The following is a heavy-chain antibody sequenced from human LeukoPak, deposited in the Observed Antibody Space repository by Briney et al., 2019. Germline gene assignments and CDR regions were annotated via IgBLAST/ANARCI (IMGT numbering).Heavy chain of an antibody. CDR1: GYTFTNYY. Sequence: GASVKVSCKASGYTFTNYYMHWVRQAPGQGLQWVGIIDPSGGDTNYAQKFQGRVTMTRDTSISTAYMELSRLRSDDTAVYYCATVGGGRWLQLGYFDYWGQGTLVTVSS. J-gene: IGHJ4*02. V-gene: IGHV1-46*01. CDR3: ATVGGGRWLQLGYFDY. D-gene: IGHD5-24*01. CDR2: IDPSGGDT.